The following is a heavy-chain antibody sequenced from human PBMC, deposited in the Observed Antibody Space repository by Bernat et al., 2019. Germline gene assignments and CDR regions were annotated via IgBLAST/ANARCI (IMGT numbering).Heavy chain of an antibody. CDR3: AGDPADSLTRNWFDP. V-gene: IGHV3-21*05. J-gene: IGHJ5*02. Sequence: EMQLVESGGGLVKPGGSLRLSCTASGFTFSDFSMNWVRQASGKGLEWLSYISRISSHIYYADSVKGRFTISRDSAKSTVYLPMHSLRADDTAVYYCAGDPADSLTRNWFDPWGQGTLVTVAS. CDR2: ISRISSHI. D-gene: IGHD4-4*01. CDR1: GFTFSDFS.